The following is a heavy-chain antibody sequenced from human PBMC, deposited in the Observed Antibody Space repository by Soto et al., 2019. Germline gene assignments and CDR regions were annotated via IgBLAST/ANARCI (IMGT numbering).Heavy chain of an antibody. D-gene: IGHD6-19*01. Sequence: SENLSLTCSVSGASVSSGSFYWSWIRQPPGKGLEWIGFIYNNETFNYNPSLKSRVTLSVDTSKHQFSLKLSSVTAADTAVYYCARVPLRYSSSHNFDSWGQGALVTVSS. CDR1: GASVSSGSFY. V-gene: IGHV4-61*01. CDR2: IYNNETF. J-gene: IGHJ4*02. CDR3: ARVPLRYSSSHNFDS.